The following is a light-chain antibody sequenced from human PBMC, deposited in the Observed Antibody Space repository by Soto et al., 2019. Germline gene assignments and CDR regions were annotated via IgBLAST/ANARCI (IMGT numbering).Light chain of an antibody. CDR3: CSYAGSYTVL. Sequence: QSALTQPRSVSRSPGQSVTISCTGTSSDVGGYNFVSWYQQHPGKAPKLMIYDVTKRPSGVPDRFSGSKSGNTASLTISGLQAEDEADYYCCSYAGSYTVLFGGGTKLTVL. J-gene: IGLJ2*01. V-gene: IGLV2-11*01. CDR2: DVT. CDR1: SSDVGGYNF.